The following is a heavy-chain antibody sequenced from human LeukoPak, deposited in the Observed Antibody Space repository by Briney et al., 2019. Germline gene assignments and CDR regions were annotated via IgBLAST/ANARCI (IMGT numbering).Heavy chain of an antibody. J-gene: IGHJ6*03. V-gene: IGHV3-11*04. CDR1: GSTFSDYY. CDR3: ARSSIAARPFYIDV. Sequence: GGSLTLSSAASGSTFSDYYMSWLRQAPGKGLEWVSYISSSGSTIYYADSLKRRFTTSTDNAKNSLYLQMNSLRAEDTAVYYCARSSIAARPFYIDVWGKGTTVTVSS. D-gene: IGHD6-6*01. CDR2: ISSSGSTI.